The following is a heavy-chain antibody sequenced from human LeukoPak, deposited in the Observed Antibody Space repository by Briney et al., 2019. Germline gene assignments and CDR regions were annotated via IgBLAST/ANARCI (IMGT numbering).Heavy chain of an antibody. J-gene: IGHJ4*02. D-gene: IGHD6-19*01. Sequence: GTSVKVSCKASGFTFTSSAVQWVRQARGQRLEWIGWIVVGSGNTNYAQKFQERVTITRGMSTSTAYMELSSLRSEDTAVYYCAAGSSGGYSSGWYGPFDYWGQGALVTVSS. CDR2: IVVGSGNT. CDR1: GFTFTSSA. CDR3: AAGSSGGYSSGWYGPFDY. V-gene: IGHV1-58*01.